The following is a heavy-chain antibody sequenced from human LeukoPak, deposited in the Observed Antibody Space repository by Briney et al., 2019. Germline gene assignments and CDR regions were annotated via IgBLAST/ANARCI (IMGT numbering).Heavy chain of an antibody. J-gene: IGHJ4*02. CDR1: GITFSRFW. CDR2: IKQDGSEK. CDR3: SKVRGDF. D-gene: IGHD3-10*01. V-gene: IGHV3-7*05. Sequence: PGEPLRLSCAVSGITFSRFWMSWVRQAPGKGLEWVANIKQDGSEKYYVDSVKGRFTISRDNTKNSLYLQMNSLRAEDTAVYYCSKVRGDFWGQGTLVTASS.